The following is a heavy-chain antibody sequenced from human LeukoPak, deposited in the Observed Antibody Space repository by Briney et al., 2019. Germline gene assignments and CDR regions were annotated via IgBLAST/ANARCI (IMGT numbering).Heavy chain of an antibody. CDR1: GGSISSYY. Sequence: SETLSLTCTVSGGSISSYYWSWIRQPPGKGLEWIGYIYYSGSTNYNPSLKSRVTISVDTSKNLFSLKLSSVTAADTAVYYCARELAAPYFDYWGQGTLVTVSS. CDR2: IYYSGST. D-gene: IGHD6-19*01. V-gene: IGHV4-59*01. J-gene: IGHJ4*02. CDR3: ARELAAPYFDY.